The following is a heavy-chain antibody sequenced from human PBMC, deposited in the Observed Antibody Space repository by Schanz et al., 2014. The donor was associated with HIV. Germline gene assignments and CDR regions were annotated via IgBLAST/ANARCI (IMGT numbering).Heavy chain of an antibody. J-gene: IGHJ6*02. V-gene: IGHV3-30*18. CDR3: AKDRNHYDSIYLGKGNYYYYYGMDV. D-gene: IGHD3-22*01. CDR2: ISYDGRNK. CDR1: GFTFDSYG. Sequence: QVRLVESGGGVVRPGRSLRLSCAASGFTFDSYGMHWVRQAPGKGLEWVAVISYDGRNKYYADSVKGRLTISRDNSKNTLYLQVKSLRAEDTAMYYCAKDRNHYDSIYLGKGNYYYYYGMDVWGQGTTVTVSS.